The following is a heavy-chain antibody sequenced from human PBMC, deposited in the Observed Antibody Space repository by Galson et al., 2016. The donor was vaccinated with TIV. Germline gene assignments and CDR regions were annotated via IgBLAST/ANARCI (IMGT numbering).Heavy chain of an antibody. CDR2: INHFGSA. Sequence: SETLSLTCAVFGGSLSGSQWSWVRQSPEKGLEWLAEINHFGSANSKPSLKSRLTISIDTSKKQFSLKMTSMTAADSAVYYCARGRWGNSAVAYYYHFDVWGEGTTVTVS. D-gene: IGHD3-16*01. CDR3: ARGRWGNSAVAYYYHFDV. V-gene: IGHV4-34*01. CDR1: GGSLSGSQ. J-gene: IGHJ6*03.